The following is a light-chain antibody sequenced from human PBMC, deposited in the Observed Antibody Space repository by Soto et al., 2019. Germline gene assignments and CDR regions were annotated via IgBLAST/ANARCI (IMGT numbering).Light chain of an antibody. Sequence: PGERATLSCRASQSVASTYLAWYQQKPGQAPRLLIYAADTRATGIPDRFSGSGSGTDFTLTISGLEAEDFAVYYCQQYGYSSLTFGGGTKVDIK. J-gene: IGKJ4*01. CDR1: QSVASTY. CDR2: AAD. CDR3: QQYGYSSLT. V-gene: IGKV3-20*01.